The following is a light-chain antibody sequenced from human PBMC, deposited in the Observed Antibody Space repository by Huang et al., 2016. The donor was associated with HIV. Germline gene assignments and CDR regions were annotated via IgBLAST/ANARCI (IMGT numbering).Light chain of an antibody. J-gene: IGKJ3*01. CDR3: QQLNSYL. CDR1: QGISSY. V-gene: IGKV1-9*01. CDR2: AAS. Sequence: IQLTQSPSSRSASVGDRVTITCRATQGISSYLAWYQQKPGKAPKLLIYAASTLQSGVPSRFSGSGYGTDFTLTISSLQPEDFATYYCQQLNSYLFGPGTKVDIK.